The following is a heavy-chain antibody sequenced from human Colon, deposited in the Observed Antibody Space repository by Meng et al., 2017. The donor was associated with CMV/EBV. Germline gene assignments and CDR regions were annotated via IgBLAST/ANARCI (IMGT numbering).Heavy chain of an antibody. D-gene: IGHD6-25*01. CDR2: IDPRSGDT. J-gene: IGHJ4*02. CDR3: AREGMSTPSAADS. Sequence: ASVKVSCKASGYTFANYFIHWVRQAPGQGLEWMGWIDPRSGDTNFAQNFQGRAGMTRDTSITTAHMELTSLTSDDTALYYCAREGMSTPSAADSWGQGTLVTVSS. V-gene: IGHV1-2*02. CDR1: GYTFANYF.